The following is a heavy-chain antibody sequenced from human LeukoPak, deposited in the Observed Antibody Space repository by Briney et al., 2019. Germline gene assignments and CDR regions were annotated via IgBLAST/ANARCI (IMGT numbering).Heavy chain of an antibody. CDR1: GFTFSNAW. D-gene: IGHD6-13*01. Sequence: GGSLRLSCAASGFTFSNAWMSWVCQAPGKGLEWVGRIKSKTDGGTTDYAAPVKGRFTISRDDSKNTLYLQMNSLKTEDTAVYYCTTEMDSSSWYGSLYYFDYWGQGTLVTVSS. CDR2: IKSKTDGGTT. CDR3: TTEMDSSSWYGSLYYFDY. J-gene: IGHJ4*02. V-gene: IGHV3-15*01.